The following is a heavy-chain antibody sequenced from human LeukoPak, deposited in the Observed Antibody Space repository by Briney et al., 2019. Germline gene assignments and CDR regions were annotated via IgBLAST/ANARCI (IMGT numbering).Heavy chain of an antibody. D-gene: IGHD1-26*01. CDR3: ARAAGVNLIMGATGGFDI. V-gene: IGHV3-13*01. CDR2: IGTEGDT. J-gene: IGHJ3*02. Sequence: GGSLRLSCAASGFTFSRFDMHWVRQGRGQGLKWVSGIGTEGDTYYPDSVKGRFTISRENAKDSLYLQMNSLTAGDTAVYYCARAAGVNLIMGATGGFDIWGQGTMVTVSS. CDR1: GFTFSRFD.